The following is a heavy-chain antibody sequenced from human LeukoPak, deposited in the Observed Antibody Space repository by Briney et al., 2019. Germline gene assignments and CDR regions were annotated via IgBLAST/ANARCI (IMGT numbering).Heavy chain of an antibody. Sequence: SVKVSCKASGGTFSSYAISWVRQAPGQGLEWMGGIIPIFGTANYAQKFQGRVTITADESTSTAYMELSSLRSEDTAVYYCARGNVDTAMVFDYWGQGTLVTVSS. CDR2: IIPIFGTA. V-gene: IGHV1-69*01. CDR3: ARGNVDTAMVFDY. J-gene: IGHJ4*02. CDR1: GGTFSSYA. D-gene: IGHD5-18*01.